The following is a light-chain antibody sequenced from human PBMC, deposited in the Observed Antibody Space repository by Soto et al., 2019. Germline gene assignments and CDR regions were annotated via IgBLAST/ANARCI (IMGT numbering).Light chain of an antibody. CDR3: QQYASSRRT. CDR2: GAS. V-gene: IGKV3-20*01. Sequence: EIVLTQSPGTLSLSPGERATLSCRASQSVSSSYLAWYQQKPGQAPRLLIYGASSRATGIPDRFSGSGSGTDFTSTISRLEPEDLALFSCQQYASSRRTYGQGTKVEIK. CDR1: QSVSSSY. J-gene: IGKJ1*01.